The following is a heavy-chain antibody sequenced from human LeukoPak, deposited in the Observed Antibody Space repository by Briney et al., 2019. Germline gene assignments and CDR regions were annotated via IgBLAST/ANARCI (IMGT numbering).Heavy chain of an antibody. V-gene: IGHV3-23*01. CDR1: GFTFSSYA. CDR3: AKVTYYYDSSGYYS. Sequence: GGCLRLSCAASGFTFSSYAMSSVRLAPGKGLQLVSAISGSGGSTYYADSVKGRFTISRDNSKNTLYLQMNSLRAEDTAVYYCAKVTYYYDSSGYYSWGQGTLVTVSS. D-gene: IGHD3-22*01. CDR2: ISGSGGST. J-gene: IGHJ4*02.